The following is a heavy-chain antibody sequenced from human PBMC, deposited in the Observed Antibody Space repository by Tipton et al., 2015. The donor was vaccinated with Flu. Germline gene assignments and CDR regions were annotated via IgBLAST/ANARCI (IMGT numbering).Heavy chain of an antibody. CDR1: GDSVSNSDYY. J-gene: IGHJ6*02. V-gene: IGHV4-31*03. Sequence: LRLSCTVSGDSVSNSDYYWNWIRQEPGKGLEWIGHIDFSGSTHYNPSLKSRLTITIDTSKNQFSLRLNGVTGADTAVYYCAREGPYFYGMDVWGQGTTVTVSS. CDR3: AREGPYFYGMDV. CDR2: IDFSGST.